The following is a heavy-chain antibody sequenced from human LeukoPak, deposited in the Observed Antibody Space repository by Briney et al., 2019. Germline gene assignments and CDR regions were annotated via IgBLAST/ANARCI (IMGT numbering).Heavy chain of an antibody. Sequence: ASVKVSCKASGYTFTGYYMHWVRQAPGQRLEWMGWINPNSGGTNYAQKFQGRVTMTRDASISTAYMELSRLRPDDTAVYYCARQKSGGGYTFDIWGQGTMVTVSS. D-gene: IGHD3-10*01. CDR1: GYTFTGYY. CDR3: ARQKSGGGYTFDI. V-gene: IGHV1-2*02. CDR2: INPNSGGT. J-gene: IGHJ3*02.